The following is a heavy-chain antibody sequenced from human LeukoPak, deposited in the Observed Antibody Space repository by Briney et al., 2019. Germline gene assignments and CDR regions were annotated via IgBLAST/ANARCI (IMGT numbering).Heavy chain of an antibody. CDR1: GFTVSSNY. D-gene: IGHD4-17*01. Sequence: GGSLRLSCAASGFTVSSNYMSWVRQAPGKGLEWVSVIYSGGSTYYADSVKGRFTISTDNSKNTLYLQMNSPRAEDTAVYYCARSYGDGRLYYMDVWGKGTTVTVSS. CDR3: ARSYGDGRLYYMDV. J-gene: IGHJ6*03. CDR2: IYSGGST. V-gene: IGHV3-53*01.